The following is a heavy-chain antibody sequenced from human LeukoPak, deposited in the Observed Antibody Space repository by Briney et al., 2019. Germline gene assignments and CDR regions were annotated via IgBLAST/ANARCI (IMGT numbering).Heavy chain of an antibody. D-gene: IGHD2-2*01. CDR2: ITGSGAGT. V-gene: IGHV3-23*01. CDR1: GFTFSNYA. CDR3: AKDSRGCSSTSCKYYYYYYMDV. Sequence: PGGSLRLSCAASGFTFSNYALIWVRQAPERGLQWVSAITGSGAGTYYEDSVKGRFTISRDNSKNTLYLQMNSLRAEDTAIYYCAKDSRGCSSTSCKYYYYYYMDVWGKGTTVTVSS. J-gene: IGHJ6*03.